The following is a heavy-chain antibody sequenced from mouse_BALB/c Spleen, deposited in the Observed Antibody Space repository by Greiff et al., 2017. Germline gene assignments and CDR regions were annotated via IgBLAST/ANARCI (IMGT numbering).Heavy chain of an antibody. CDR3: ARGITTARGMDY. V-gene: IGHV2-6-7*01. CDR2: IWGDGST. Sequence: VQLKQSGPGLVAPSQSLSITCTVSGFSLTGYGANWFRQPPGKGLEWLGMIWGDGSTDYNSALKSRLSISKDNSKSQVFLKMNSLQTDDTARYYCARGITTARGMDYWGQGTSVTVSA. CDR1: GFSLTGYG. D-gene: IGHD1-2*01. J-gene: IGHJ4*01.